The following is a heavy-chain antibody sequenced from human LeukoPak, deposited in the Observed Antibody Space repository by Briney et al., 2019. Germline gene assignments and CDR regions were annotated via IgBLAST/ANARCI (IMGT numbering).Heavy chain of an antibody. V-gene: IGHV1-24*01. CDR2: FDPEDGET. CDR1: GYTLTELF. J-gene: IGHJ4*02. Sequence: ASVKVSCKVSGYTLTELFMHWVRQAPGKGLEWMGGFDPEDGETIYAQKFQGRVTMTEDTSTDTAYMELSSLRSEDTAVYYCATDSSGYYYAFDYWGQGTLVTVSS. D-gene: IGHD3-22*01. CDR3: ATDSSGYYYAFDY.